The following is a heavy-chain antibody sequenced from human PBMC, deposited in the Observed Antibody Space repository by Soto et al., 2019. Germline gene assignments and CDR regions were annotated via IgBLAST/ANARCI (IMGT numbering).Heavy chain of an antibody. J-gene: IGHJ2*01. Sequence: SPTLSLTCAISGDSVSSATATWSWIRQSPSRGLEWLGRTYYRSKWYNDYAVSVKSRIVITPDTSKNQLSLHLNSVTPEDTALYFCARDGSGFHWYFDLWGRGTLVTSPQ. CDR3: ARDGSGFHWYFDL. V-gene: IGHV6-1*01. CDR1: GDSVSSATAT. CDR2: TYYRSKWYN. D-gene: IGHD6-19*01.